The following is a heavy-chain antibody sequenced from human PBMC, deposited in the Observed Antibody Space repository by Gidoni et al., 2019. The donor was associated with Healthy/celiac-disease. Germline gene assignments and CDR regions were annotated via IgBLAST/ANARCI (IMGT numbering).Heavy chain of an antibody. Sequence: QLQLQESGPGLVKPSETLSLTCTVSGGSISSSRYYWGWIRQPPGKGLEWIGSIYYSGSTYYNPSLKSRVTISVDTSKNQFSLKLSSVTAADTAVYYCASTFLFRRFFGVGRPGFFDYWGQGTLVTVSS. D-gene: IGHD3-3*01. CDR2: IYYSGST. J-gene: IGHJ4*02. CDR3: ASTFLFRRFFGVGRPGFFDY. CDR1: GGSISSSRYY. V-gene: IGHV4-39*01.